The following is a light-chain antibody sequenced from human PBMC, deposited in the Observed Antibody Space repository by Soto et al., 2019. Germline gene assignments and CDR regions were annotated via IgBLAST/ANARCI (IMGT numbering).Light chain of an antibody. J-gene: IGKJ4*01. V-gene: IGKV1-39*01. Sequence: DIQMTQSPSSLSASVGDRVTITCRASQSISSYLNWYQQKPAKAPKLLIYSASSLQSGVPSRFSGVGSGTDFTLTISSLQPEDFATYYCQQTYSDISFGGGPKV. CDR1: QSISSY. CDR3: QQTYSDIS. CDR2: SAS.